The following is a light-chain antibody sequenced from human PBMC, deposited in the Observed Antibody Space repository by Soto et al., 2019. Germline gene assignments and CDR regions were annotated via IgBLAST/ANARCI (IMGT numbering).Light chain of an antibody. J-gene: IGKJ5*01. CDR2: DPS. CDR1: QSVSSY. CDR3: QQRSNWPSIT. V-gene: IGKV3-11*01. Sequence: EIVLTQSPATLSLSPGERATLSCRAIQSVSSYLAWYQQKPGQAPSLLIYDPSNSATGIPARFSGSGSVTDFTLTISRLEPADFAVYYCQQRSNWPSITVGQGTRLEI.